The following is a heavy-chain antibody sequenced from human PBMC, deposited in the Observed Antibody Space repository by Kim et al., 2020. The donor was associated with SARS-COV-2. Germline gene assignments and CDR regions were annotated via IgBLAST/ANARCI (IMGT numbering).Heavy chain of an antibody. Sequence: SETLSLTCTVSGGSISSSSYYWGWIHQPPGKGLEWIGSIYYSGSTYYNPSLKSRVTISVDTSKNQFSLKLSSVTAADTAVYYCASVPIVVVVAATHNFDYWGQGTLVTVSS. CDR1: GGSISSSSYY. V-gene: IGHV4-39*01. J-gene: IGHJ4*02. CDR2: IYYSGST. CDR3: ASVPIVVVVAATHNFDY. D-gene: IGHD2-15*01.